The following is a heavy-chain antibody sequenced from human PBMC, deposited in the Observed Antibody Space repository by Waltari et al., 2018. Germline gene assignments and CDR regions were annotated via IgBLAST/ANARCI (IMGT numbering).Heavy chain of an antibody. CDR3: AKVVVSDSPDYCDY. V-gene: IGHV3-23*01. J-gene: IGHJ4*02. D-gene: IGHD2-15*01. CDR2: INGNGGST. Sequence: VQLLESGGGLVQPGGSLRLSCEASGFTLRSYAMSWVRQAPGKGLEWVSTINGNGGSTHDADSVKGRFTISRDNSKSTLYVQMNSLRAEDTAVYYCAKVVVSDSPDYCDYWGQGVLVAVSP. CDR1: GFTLRSYA.